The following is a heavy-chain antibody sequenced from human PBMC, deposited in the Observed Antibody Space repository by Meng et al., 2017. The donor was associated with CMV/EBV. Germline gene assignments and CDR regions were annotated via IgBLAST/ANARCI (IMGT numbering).Heavy chain of an antibody. D-gene: IGHD6-13*01. J-gene: IGHJ4*02. CDR3: AIAAGDY. Sequence: GESLKISCAASGFTVSSHYMSRVRQAPGKGLEWVSVIYSGGSTYYADSVKGRFTISRDNSKNTLYLQMNSLRAEDTAVYYCAIAAGDYWGQGTLVTVSS. CDR2: IYSGGST. V-gene: IGHV3-53*01. CDR1: GFTVSSHY.